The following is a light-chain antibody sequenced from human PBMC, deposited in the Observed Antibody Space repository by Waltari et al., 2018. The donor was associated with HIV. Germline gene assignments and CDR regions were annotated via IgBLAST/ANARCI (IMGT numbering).Light chain of an antibody. CDR3: LQSDNWPYS. Sequence: EIVMTQSPVTLSVSPGETATLSCRASQSVSTTLAWYQQRPGQAPRVLIYGASTRATGIPARFSGSGSGTEFTLTISSLQSEDSAVYYCLQSDNWPYSFGQVTKLEIK. J-gene: IGKJ2*03. CDR1: QSVSTT. V-gene: IGKV3-15*01. CDR2: GAS.